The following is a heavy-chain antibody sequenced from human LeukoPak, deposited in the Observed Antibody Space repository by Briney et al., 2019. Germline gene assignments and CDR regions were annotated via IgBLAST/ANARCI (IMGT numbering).Heavy chain of an antibody. J-gene: IGHJ4*02. D-gene: IGHD6-19*01. V-gene: IGHV3-30*18. Sequence: GGSLRLSCAASGFTFSSYGMHWVRQAPGKGLEWVAVISYDGSNKYYADSVKGRFTISRNNSKNTLYLQMNSLRAEDTAVYYCAKDRIVAIAVAHWDFDYWGQGTLVTVSS. CDR3: AKDRIVAIAVAHWDFDY. CDR1: GFTFSSYG. CDR2: ISYDGSNK.